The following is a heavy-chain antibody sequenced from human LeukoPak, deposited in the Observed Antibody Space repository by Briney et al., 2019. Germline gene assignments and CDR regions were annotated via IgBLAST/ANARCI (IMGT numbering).Heavy chain of an antibody. CDR2: FYSGGAT. CDR3: AACGDGYNYFDY. Sequence: GGYLRLSCAASGLTVSSTYMSWVRQAPGKGLERVSVFYSGGATYYADSVRGRFTISRDNSKNSLYLQMDSLRAEDTAVYYCAACGDGYNYFDYWGQGILVTVSS. V-gene: IGHV3-66*01. J-gene: IGHJ4*02. D-gene: IGHD5-24*01. CDR1: GLTVSSTY.